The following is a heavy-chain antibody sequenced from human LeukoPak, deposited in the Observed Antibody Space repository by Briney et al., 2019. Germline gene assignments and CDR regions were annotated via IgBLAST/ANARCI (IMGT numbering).Heavy chain of an antibody. V-gene: IGHV3-33*01. J-gene: IGHJ4*02. D-gene: IGHD4-17*01. CDR1: GFTFSTYA. Sequence: PGRSLRLSCAASGFTFSTYAMHWVRQAPGKGLEWGAVIWSDSTNKYYADSVRGRFTISRDNSKNTLYLQMSSLRAEDTAMYYCARDRLTTVTTFHFDYWGQGTLVTVSS. CDR3: ARDRLTTVTTFHFDY. CDR2: IWSDSTNK.